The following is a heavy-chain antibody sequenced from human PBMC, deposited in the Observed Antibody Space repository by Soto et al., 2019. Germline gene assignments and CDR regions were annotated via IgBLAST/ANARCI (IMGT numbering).Heavy chain of an antibody. CDR3: ARSSSSRGPLDY. CDR2: IYHSGST. J-gene: IGHJ4*02. V-gene: IGHV4-4*02. CDR1: SGSISSSNW. D-gene: IGHD6-13*01. Sequence: SETLSLTCAVSSGSISSSNWWSWVRQPPGKGLEWIGEIYHSGSTNYNPSLKSRVTISVDTSKNQFSLKLSSVTAADTAVYYCARSSSSRGPLDYWGQGTLVTVSS.